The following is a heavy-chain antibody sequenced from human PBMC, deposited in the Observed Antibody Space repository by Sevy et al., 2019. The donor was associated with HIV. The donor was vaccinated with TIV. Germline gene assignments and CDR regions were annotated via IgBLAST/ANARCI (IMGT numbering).Heavy chain of an antibody. V-gene: IGHV3-33*01. J-gene: IGHJ4*02. CDR2: IGYDGSNK. CDR1: GFTPSTYG. CDR3: ARDPGMYGDYLLAYFDS. Sequence: GGSLRLSCAASGFTPSTYGMHWVRQAPGKGLEWVAVIGYDGSNKYYADSVKGRFTISSDNSKNTLFLQMDSLRAEDTAVYYCARDPGMYGDYLLAYFDSWGQGTLVTVSS. D-gene: IGHD1-1*01.